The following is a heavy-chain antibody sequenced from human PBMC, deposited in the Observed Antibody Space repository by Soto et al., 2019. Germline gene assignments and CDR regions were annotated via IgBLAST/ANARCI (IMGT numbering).Heavy chain of an antibody. CDR3: AKTAAAGAPIDP. J-gene: IGHJ5*02. Sequence: PGGSLRLSCAASGFTFSSYGMHWVRQAPGKGLEWVAVISYDGSNKYYADSVKGRFTISRDNSKNTLYLQMNSLRAEDTAVYYCAKTAAAGAPIDPWGQGTLVTVSS. CDR2: ISYDGSNK. CDR1: GFTFSSYG. V-gene: IGHV3-30*18. D-gene: IGHD6-13*01.